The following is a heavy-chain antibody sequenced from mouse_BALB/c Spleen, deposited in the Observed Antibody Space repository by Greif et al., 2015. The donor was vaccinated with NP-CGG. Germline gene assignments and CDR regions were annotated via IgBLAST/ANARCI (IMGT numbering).Heavy chain of an antibody. D-gene: IGHD2-14*01. Sequence: EVKLMESGGGLVKPGGSLKLSCAASGFTFSDYYMYWVRQTPEKRLEWVATISDGGSYTYYPDSVKGRFTISRDDAKNNLYLQMSSLKSEDTAMYYCARGNYRYDGSYAMDYWGQGTSVTVSS. J-gene: IGHJ4*01. CDR1: GFTFSDYY. V-gene: IGHV5-4*02. CDR3: ARGNYRYDGSYAMDY. CDR2: ISDGGSYT.